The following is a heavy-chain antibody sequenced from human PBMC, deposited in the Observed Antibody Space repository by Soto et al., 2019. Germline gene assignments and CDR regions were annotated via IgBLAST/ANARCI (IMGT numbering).Heavy chain of an antibody. CDR1: GYSFTNYG. V-gene: IGHV1-18*01. CDR2: ISGFNGNT. Sequence: QDQLVQSGAEVKKPGASVTVSCKASGYSFTNYGITWVRQAPGQGLEWMGWISGFNGNTHYAQKLQGRVTMTTDASTRTAYMELRSLRSVGTAVYYCARDRGVAPPVAGNTHYYYYLDVWGKGTTVTVSS. CDR3: ARDRGVAPPVAGNTHYYYYLDV. D-gene: IGHD6-19*01. J-gene: IGHJ6*03.